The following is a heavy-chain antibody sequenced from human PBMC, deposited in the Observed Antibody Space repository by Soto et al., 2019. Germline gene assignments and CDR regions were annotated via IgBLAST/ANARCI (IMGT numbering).Heavy chain of an antibody. CDR1: GFTFSSYG. J-gene: IGHJ4*02. V-gene: IGHV3-30*18. D-gene: IGHD3-22*01. CDR2: ISYDGSNK. Sequence: GGSLRLSCAASGFTFSSYGMHWVRQAPGKGLEWVAVISYDGSNKYYADSVKGRFTISRDNSKNTLYLQMNSLRAEDTAVYYCAKDPGYYYDSSGYYPYWGQGTLVTVSS. CDR3: AKDPGYYYDSSGYYPY.